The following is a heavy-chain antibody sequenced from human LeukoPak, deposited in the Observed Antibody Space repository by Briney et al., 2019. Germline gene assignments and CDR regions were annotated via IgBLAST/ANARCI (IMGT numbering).Heavy chain of an antibody. D-gene: IGHD6-25*01. CDR1: GHALSDLS. Sequence: ASVKLSCKISGHALSDLSIHWVRQAPGRGPEWMGGFDPEVGDKMHAQKFQGRVNMTSDTPMTTAYMALSGLKSDDTAVYYCVRARFSSAWFDSWGHGTLVIVSP. J-gene: IGHJ5*01. V-gene: IGHV1-24*01. CDR2: FDPEVGDK. CDR3: VRARFSSAWFDS.